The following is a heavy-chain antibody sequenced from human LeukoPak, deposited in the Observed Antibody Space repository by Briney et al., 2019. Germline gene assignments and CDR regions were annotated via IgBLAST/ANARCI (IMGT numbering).Heavy chain of an antibody. Sequence: PGGSLRLSCAASGFTFSTYKMHWVRQAPGKGLECISFISTGGGTIYYAGSVKGRFTISRDNADNSQFLQMTSLRAEDTAVYYCARESSPSGYYFDYWGQGTLVTVSS. D-gene: IGHD6-6*01. V-gene: IGHV3-48*03. CDR1: GFTFSTYK. J-gene: IGHJ4*02. CDR2: ISTGGGTI. CDR3: ARESSPSGYYFDY.